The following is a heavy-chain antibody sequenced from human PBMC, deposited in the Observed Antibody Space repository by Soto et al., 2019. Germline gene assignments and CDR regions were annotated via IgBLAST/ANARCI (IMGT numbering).Heavy chain of an antibody. J-gene: IGHJ5*02. CDR1: GFTFSSYA. CDR3: ARDIKSHWFDP. Sequence: QVQLVESGGGVVQPGRSLRLSCAASGFTFSSYAMHWVRQAPGKGLEWVAVISYDGSNKYYADSVKGRFTISRDNSKNTLYLQMNSLRAEDTAVYYCARDIKSHWFDPWGQGTLVTVSS. CDR2: ISYDGSNK. V-gene: IGHV3-30-3*01.